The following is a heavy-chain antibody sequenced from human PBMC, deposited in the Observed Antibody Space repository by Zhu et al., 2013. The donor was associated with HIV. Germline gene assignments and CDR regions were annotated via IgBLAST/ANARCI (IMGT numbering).Heavy chain of an antibody. CDR3: ASDVWEKALDI. CDR2: MNPKIGDT. D-gene: IGHD3-16*01. CDR1: GYTFSTYG. Sequence: QLQLVQSGAEVKKPGASVKVSCKASGYTFSTYGLSWVRQAPGQGLEWMGWMNPKIGDTNYVQKFQGRVTMARDTSINTAYLDLSGLTSDDTAIYYCASDVWEKALDIWGPGTILTVSS. V-gene: IGHV1-2*02. J-gene: IGHJ3*02.